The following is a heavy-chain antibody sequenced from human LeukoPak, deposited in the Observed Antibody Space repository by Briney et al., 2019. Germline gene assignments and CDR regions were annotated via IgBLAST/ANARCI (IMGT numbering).Heavy chain of an antibody. J-gene: IGHJ6*03. Sequence: GGSLRLSCAASGFTFSSYSMNWDRQAPGKGLEWVSYISSSSSTIYYADSVKGRFTISRDNAKNSLYLQMNSLRAEDTAVYYCARATTVTAGYYYYMDVWGKGTTVTVSS. CDR1: GFTFSSYS. V-gene: IGHV3-48*01. CDR2: ISSSSSTI. D-gene: IGHD4-11*01. CDR3: ARATTVTAGYYYYMDV.